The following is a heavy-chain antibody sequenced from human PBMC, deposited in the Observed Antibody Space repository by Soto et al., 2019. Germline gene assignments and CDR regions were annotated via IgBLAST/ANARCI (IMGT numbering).Heavy chain of an antibody. CDR3: ATGIVGATTEEYFEY. CDR1: VGTFSSYT. D-gene: IGHD1-26*01. CDR2: IIPILGIA. J-gene: IGHJ4*02. V-gene: IGHV1-69*02. Sequence: QVQLVQSGAEVTKPGSSVKVSCKASVGTFSSYTISWVRQAPGQGLEWMGRIIPILGIANYAQKFQGRVTITADKYTSTAYMELSSLRSEDTAVYYCATGIVGATTEEYFEYWGQGTLVTVSS.